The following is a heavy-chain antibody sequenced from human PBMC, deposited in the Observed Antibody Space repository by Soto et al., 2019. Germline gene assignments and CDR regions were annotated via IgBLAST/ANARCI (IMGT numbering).Heavy chain of an antibody. Sequence: QVQLVQSGAEVKKPGASVKVSCKTSGYTFSNYFMHWVRQAPGQGLEWMGIINPRGGTSAAQKFRDRVTMTTDPSTGTFYMQLISLKSEDTAVYFCARDRLGDSSGEGYGSYFDYWGQGALVTVSS. CDR3: ARDRLGDSSGEGYGSYFDY. CDR1: GYTFSNYF. J-gene: IGHJ4*02. V-gene: IGHV1-46*01. D-gene: IGHD3-22*01. CDR2: INPRGGT.